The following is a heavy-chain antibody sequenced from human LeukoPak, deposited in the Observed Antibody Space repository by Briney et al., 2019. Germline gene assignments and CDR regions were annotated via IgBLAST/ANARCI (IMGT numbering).Heavy chain of an antibody. Sequence: PSETLSLTCTVSGGSISSYYWSWIRQPAGKGLEWIGSIYYSGSTYYNPSLKSRVTISVDTSKNQFSLKLSSVTAADTAVYYCARHMTDYDILTGYYGIDPPVYYMDVWGKGTTVTISS. V-gene: IGHV4-59*05. CDR1: GGSISSYY. CDR2: IYYSGST. D-gene: IGHD3-9*01. CDR3: ARHMTDYDILTGYYGIDPPVYYMDV. J-gene: IGHJ6*03.